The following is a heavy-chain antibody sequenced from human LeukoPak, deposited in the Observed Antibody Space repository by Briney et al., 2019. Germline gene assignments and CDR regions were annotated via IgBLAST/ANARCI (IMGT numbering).Heavy chain of an antibody. V-gene: IGHV5-51*01. CDR3: ARLIVGATRNFDY. D-gene: IGHD1-26*01. J-gene: IGHJ4*02. CDR2: IYPAHSDT. Sequence: GESLKTSCKGSGYSFTSYWIGWVRQMPGKGLEWMGIIYPAHSDTRYSPSFQGQATISADKSISTAYLQWSSLQASDTAMYYCARLIVGATRNFDYWGQGTLVTVSS. CDR1: GYSFTSYW.